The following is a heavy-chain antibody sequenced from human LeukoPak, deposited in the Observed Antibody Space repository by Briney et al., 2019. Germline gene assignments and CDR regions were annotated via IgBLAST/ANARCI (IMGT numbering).Heavy chain of an antibody. CDR1: GGSMRSHSFY. Sequence: SETLSLTCTVSGGSMRSHSFYWSWIRQPPGRGLEWIGEINHSGSTNYNPSLKSRVTISVDTSKNQFSLKLSSVTAADTAVYYCASHPARDYYDSSGYYYYWGQGTLVTVSS. CDR3: ASHPARDYYDSSGYYYY. CDR2: INHSGST. J-gene: IGHJ4*02. V-gene: IGHV4-34*01. D-gene: IGHD3-22*01.